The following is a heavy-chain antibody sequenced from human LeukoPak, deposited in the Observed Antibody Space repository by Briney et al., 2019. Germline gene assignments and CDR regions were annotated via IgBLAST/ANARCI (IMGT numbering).Heavy chain of an antibody. J-gene: IGHJ6*02. Sequence: PGRSLRLSCTASGFTFGDYAMSWVRQAPGKGLEWVGFIRSKAYGGTTEYAASVKGRFTISRDDSKSIAYLQMNSLKTEDTAVYYCTRDEGSGWGYYYYGMDVWGQGTTVTVSS. D-gene: IGHD6-19*01. V-gene: IGHV3-49*04. CDR1: GFTFGDYA. CDR3: TRDEGSGWGYYYYGMDV. CDR2: IRSKAYGGTT.